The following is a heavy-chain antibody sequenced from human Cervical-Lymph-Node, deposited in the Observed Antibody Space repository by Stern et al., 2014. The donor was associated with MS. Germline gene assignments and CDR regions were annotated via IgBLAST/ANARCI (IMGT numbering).Heavy chain of an antibody. V-gene: IGHV4-61*01. CDR3: VRDGLTGSDY. D-gene: IGHD1-20*01. CDR2: VHYSGKT. Sequence: QRQLQESGPGLLKPSETLSLTCSVSGVSVTSSSYYWSWVRQSPGKGLEWIGHVHYSGKTSYNPSLKSRVTISVDTSKNQFSLRLDSVTAADTAVYYCVRDGLTGSDYWGQGTLVAVSS. CDR1: GVSVTSSSYY. J-gene: IGHJ4*02.